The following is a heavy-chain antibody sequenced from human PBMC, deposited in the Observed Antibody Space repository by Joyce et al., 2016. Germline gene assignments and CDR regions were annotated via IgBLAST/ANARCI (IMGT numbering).Heavy chain of an antibody. CDR3: ARRAGSTGELDS. CDR2: IWPGDSDS. D-gene: IGHD3-16*01. CDR1: GYTFTNYW. J-gene: IGHJ4*02. Sequence: EVQLVQSGAEVKKPGESLKISCRGYGYTFTNYWIGWVRQMPGRGLEWMGIIWPGDSDSKYSPSFQGQVTISVDKSISTAYLHWSSLKASDTAMYYCARRAGSTGELDSWGQGTLLTVSS. V-gene: IGHV5-51*01.